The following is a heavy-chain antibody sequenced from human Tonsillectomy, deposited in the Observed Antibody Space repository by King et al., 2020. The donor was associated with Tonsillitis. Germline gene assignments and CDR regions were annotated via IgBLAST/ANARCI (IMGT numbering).Heavy chain of an antibody. Sequence: VQLVESGGGLVKPGGSLRLSCAASGFTFSNAWMSWVRQAPGKGLEWVGRIKVKADGGTTDYAAPVKGRFTISRDDSKNTLYLQMNSLKTEDTAVYYCTSRTADYYASSGYSLYYYYGMDVWGQGTTVTVSS. CDR2: IKVKADGGTT. D-gene: IGHD3-22*01. CDR1: GFTFSNAW. J-gene: IGHJ6*02. CDR3: TSRTADYYASSGYSLYYYYGMDV. V-gene: IGHV3-15*01.